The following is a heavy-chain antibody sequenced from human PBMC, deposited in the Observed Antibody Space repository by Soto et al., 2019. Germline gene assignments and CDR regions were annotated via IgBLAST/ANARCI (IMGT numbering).Heavy chain of an antibody. CDR3: ARGPPYSSSWAYYYYYGMDV. D-gene: IGHD6-13*01. J-gene: IGHJ6*02. CDR2: IYYSGST. CDR1: CGSVSSGSYY. V-gene: IGHV4-61*01. Sequence: SETLSLTCTVSCGSVSSGSYYWSWIRQPPGKGLEWIGCIYYSGSTNYNPSLKSRVTISVDTSKNQFSLKLSSVTAADTAVYYCARGPPYSSSWAYYYYYGMDVWGQGTTVTVSS.